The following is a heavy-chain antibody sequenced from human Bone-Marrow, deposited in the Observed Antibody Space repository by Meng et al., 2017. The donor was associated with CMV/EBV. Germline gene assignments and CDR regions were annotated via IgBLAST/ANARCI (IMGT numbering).Heavy chain of an antibody. J-gene: IGHJ4*02. CDR3: ARVVSGCYYTIDY. V-gene: IGHV3-11*01. Sequence: GESLKISCAASGFTFSDYYMSWIRQAPGKGLEWVSYISRSGSTIYYADSVKGRFTISRDNAKNSLYLQMNSLRAEDTAVYYCARVVSGCYYTIDYWGQGKLVTVSS. CDR1: GFTFSDYY. D-gene: IGHD3-10*01. CDR2: ISRSGSTI.